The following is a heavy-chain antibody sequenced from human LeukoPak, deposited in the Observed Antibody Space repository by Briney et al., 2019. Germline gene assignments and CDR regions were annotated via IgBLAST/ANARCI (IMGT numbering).Heavy chain of an antibody. D-gene: IGHD2-2*01. Sequence: GASVKVSCKTSGYTFTGYYIHWVRQAPGQGLEWLGRIDPNSGGTSYAHNFQGRVTMTRDTSISTAYMELSSLRSDDTAVYYCARDSRVSGDYWGQGTLVTVSS. CDR3: ARDSRVSGDY. J-gene: IGHJ4*02. CDR1: GYTFTGYY. CDR2: IDPNSGGT. V-gene: IGHV1-2*06.